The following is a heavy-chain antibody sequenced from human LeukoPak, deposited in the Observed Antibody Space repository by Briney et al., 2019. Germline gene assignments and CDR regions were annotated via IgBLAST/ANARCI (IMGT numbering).Heavy chain of an antibody. CDR1: GYSISSDYS. Sequence: SETLSLTCNVSGYSISSDYSWGWIRQPPGKGLEWIGDMYHSGSTYYNPSLKSRVTISVDTSKNQFSLRLSSVTAAATAVYYCARSVEGYCSGGSCYSYYYYMDVWGKGTTVTVSS. CDR3: ARSVEGYCSGGSCYSYYYYMDV. CDR2: MYHSGST. V-gene: IGHV4-38-2*02. J-gene: IGHJ6*03. D-gene: IGHD2-15*01.